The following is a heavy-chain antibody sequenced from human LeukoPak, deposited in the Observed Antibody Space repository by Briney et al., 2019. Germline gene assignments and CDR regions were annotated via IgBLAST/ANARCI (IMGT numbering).Heavy chain of an antibody. Sequence: PGGPLRLSCVASGFTFSSYSMNWVRQAPGKGLEWVSSISSSSSHIYYGDSVRGRFIISRDNAQNSLYLHMNSLRAEDTAVYYCARDRGPNWWEVYAFDNWGQGTLVTVS. V-gene: IGHV3-21*01. CDR2: ISSSSSHI. J-gene: IGHJ4*02. CDR3: ARDRGPNWWEVYAFDN. CDR1: GFTFSSYS. D-gene: IGHD3-10*01.